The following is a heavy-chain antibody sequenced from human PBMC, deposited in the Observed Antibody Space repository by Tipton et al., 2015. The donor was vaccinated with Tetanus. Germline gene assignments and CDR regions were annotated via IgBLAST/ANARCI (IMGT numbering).Heavy chain of an antibody. D-gene: IGHD3-16*01. CDR2: IYYSGST. V-gene: IGHV4-30-4*01. CDR1: GDSLSNGDYY. J-gene: IGHJ6*02. CDR3: ARDHGITWGGMGYYYGMDV. Sequence: TLSLTCTVSGDSLSNGDYYWSWIRQPPGKGLESIGYIYYSGSTYYNPSLKSRVTISVDTSKNQFSLRLSSVAAAGTAVYYCARDHGITWGGMGYYYGMDVWGQGTTVTVSS.